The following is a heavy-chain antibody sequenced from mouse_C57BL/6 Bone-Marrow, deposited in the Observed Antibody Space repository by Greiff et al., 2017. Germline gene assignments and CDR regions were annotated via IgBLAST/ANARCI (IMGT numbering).Heavy chain of an antibody. CDR2: ILPGSGST. V-gene: IGHV1-9*01. J-gene: IGHJ3*01. Sequence: QVQLQQSGAELMKPGASVKLSCKATGYTFTGYWIEWVKQRPGHGLEWIGEILPGSGSTNYNEKFKGKATFIADTSSNTAYMQLSSLTTEDSAIYYCARQFCGFITTVVATSDWGQGTLVTGSA. D-gene: IGHD1-1*01. CDR1: GYTFTGYW. CDR3: ARQFCGFITTVVATSD.